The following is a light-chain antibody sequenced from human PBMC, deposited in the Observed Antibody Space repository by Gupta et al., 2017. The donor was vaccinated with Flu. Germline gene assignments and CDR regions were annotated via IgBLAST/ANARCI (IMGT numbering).Light chain of an antibody. CDR3: QQRSNWPPIT. CDR2: DAS. V-gene: IGKV3-11*01. Sequence: IVLTQSPTTLSLSPGERATLSCRASQSVSSYLAWYQQKPGQAPRLLIYDASNRATGIPARFSGRGSGTDFTLTISSLEPEDLAVYYCQQRSNWPPITFGQGTRLEI. CDR1: QSVSSY. J-gene: IGKJ5*01.